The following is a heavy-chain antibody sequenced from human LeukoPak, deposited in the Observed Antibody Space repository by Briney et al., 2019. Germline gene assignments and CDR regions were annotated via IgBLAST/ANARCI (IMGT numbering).Heavy chain of an antibody. CDR2: INHSGST. D-gene: IGHD6-6*01. CDR3: ARQMFARGPATY. V-gene: IGHV4-34*01. CDR1: GGSFSGYY. Sequence: KPSETLSLTCAVYGGSFSGYYWSWIRQPPGKGLEWIGEINHSGSTNYNPSLKSRVTISVDTSKNQFSLKLSSVTAADTAVYYCARQMFARGPATYWGQGTLVTVSS. J-gene: IGHJ4*02.